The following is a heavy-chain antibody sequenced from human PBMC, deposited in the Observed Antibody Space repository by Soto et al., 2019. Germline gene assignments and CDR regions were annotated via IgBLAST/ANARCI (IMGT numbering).Heavy chain of an antibody. J-gene: IGHJ5*02. CDR3: ARGYYDILTGYRSGPNWFDP. D-gene: IGHD3-9*01. CDR2: IYYSGST. CDR1: GGSINSYY. V-gene: IGHV4-59*01. Sequence: SETLSLTCTVSGGSINSYYWSWIRQPPGKGLEWIGYIYYSGSTNYNPSLKSRVTISVDTSKNQFSLKLSSVTAADTAVYYCARGYYDILTGYRSGPNWFDPWGQGTLVTVSS.